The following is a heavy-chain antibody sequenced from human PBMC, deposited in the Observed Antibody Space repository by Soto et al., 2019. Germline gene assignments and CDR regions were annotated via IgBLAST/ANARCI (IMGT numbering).Heavy chain of an antibody. V-gene: IGHV4-39*01. CDR2: IFFSGST. CDR3: ARHPAEDAFDI. Sequence: SETLSLTCTVSGGSISKSSYYWGRIRQPPGKGLEWIGSIFFSGSTHYNPSLKSRVTISVDTSKNQFSLKLSSVSAADTAVYYCARHPAEDAFDIWGQGTMVTVSS. CDR1: GGSISKSSYY. J-gene: IGHJ3*02.